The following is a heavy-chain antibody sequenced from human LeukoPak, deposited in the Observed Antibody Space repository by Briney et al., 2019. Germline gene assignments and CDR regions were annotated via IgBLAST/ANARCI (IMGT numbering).Heavy chain of an antibody. CDR3: AKGVTTGTALNPFDP. CDR1: GFTFSSYA. D-gene: IGHD1-1*01. Sequence: GGSLRLPCAASGFTFSSYAMSWVRQAPGKGLEWVSVISGSGGSTYYADSVKGRFTISRDNSKNTLYLQMNSLRAEDTAVYYCAKGVTTGTALNPFDPWGQGTLVTVSS. CDR2: ISGSGGST. V-gene: IGHV3-23*01. J-gene: IGHJ5*02.